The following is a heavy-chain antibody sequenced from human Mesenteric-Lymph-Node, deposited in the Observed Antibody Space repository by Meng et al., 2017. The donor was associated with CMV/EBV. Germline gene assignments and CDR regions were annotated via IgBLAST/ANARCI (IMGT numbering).Heavy chain of an antibody. CDR1: SSYY. V-gene: IGHV4-39*01. CDR3: ASRGYCSGGSCYSGISAFDI. CDR2: ISYSGST. D-gene: IGHD2-15*01. J-gene: IGHJ3*02. Sequence: SSYYWGWIRQPPGKGLEWIGSISYSGSTYYNPSLKSRVTISVDTSKNQFSLKLSSVTAADTAVYYCASRGYCSGGSCYSGISAFDIWGQGTMVTVSS.